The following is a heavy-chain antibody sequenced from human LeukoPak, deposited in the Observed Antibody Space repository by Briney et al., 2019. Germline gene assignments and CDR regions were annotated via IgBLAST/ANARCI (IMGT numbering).Heavy chain of an antibody. J-gene: IGHJ6*03. D-gene: IGHD1-26*01. CDR2: IYPGDSDT. V-gene: IGHV5-51*01. CDR1: GYSFTSYW. CDR3: ARRRSGSYAPYYYYYMDV. Sequence: GESLKISCKGSGYSFTSYWIGWVRQMPGKGPEWMGIIYPGDSDTRYSPSFQGQVTISADKSISTAYLQWSSLKASDTAMYYCARRRSGSYAPYYYYYMDVWGKGTTVTVSS.